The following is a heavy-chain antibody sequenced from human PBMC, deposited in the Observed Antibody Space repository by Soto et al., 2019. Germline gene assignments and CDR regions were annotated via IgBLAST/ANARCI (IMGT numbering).Heavy chain of an antibody. CDR1: GFTFSTYA. V-gene: IGHV3-23*01. J-gene: IGHJ4*02. CDR2: ISGSGSSR. D-gene: IGHD3-10*01. Sequence: EVQLLESGGDLVQPGGSLRLSCAASGFTFSTYAMSWVRQAPGKGLEWVSAISGSGSSRYYADSAKGRFTISRDNSKNTLFLQLNRLRAEDTAVYYCAKELLRLGESLERYFDYWGQGPLVTVSS. CDR3: AKELLRLGESLERYFDY.